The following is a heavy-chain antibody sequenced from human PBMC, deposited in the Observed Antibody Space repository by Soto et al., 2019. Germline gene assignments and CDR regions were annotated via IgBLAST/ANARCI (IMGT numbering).Heavy chain of an antibody. CDR1: GYTFTSYY. CDR3: ARDTPEAGLDY. D-gene: IGHD3-10*01. CDR2: INPSGGST. V-gene: IGHV1-46*03. Sequence: PLNLSCKTSGYTFTSYYVHWLSHAPGQGLEWMGIINPSGGSTSYAQKFQGRVTMTRDTSTSTVYMELSSLRSEDTAVYYCARDTPEAGLDYWGQGTLVTVSS. J-gene: IGHJ4*02.